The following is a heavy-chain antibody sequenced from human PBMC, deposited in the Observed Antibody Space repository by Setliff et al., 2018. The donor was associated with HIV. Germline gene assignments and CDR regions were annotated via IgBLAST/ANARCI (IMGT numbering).Heavy chain of an antibody. D-gene: IGHD6-6*01. CDR3: ARDRGSSYYYYYYMDV. CDR2: IYYSGST. V-gene: IGHV4-61*08. CDR1: GGSISSGGYY. Sequence: SETLSLTCTVSGGSISSGGYYWSWIRQHPGKGLEWIGYIYYSGSTYYNPSLKSRDTISVDTSKNQFSLKLSSVTAADTAVYYCARDRGSSYYYYYYMDVWGKGTTVTVSS. J-gene: IGHJ6*03.